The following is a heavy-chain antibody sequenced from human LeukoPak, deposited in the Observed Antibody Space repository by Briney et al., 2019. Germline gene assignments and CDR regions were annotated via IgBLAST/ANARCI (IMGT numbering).Heavy chain of an antibody. CDR2: IKQDGSEK. Sequence: GGSLRLSCAASGFTFSNYAMSWVRQAPGKGLEWVANIKQDGSEKYYVDSVKGRFTISRDNAKNSLYLQMNSLRAEDTAVYYCARVSNAFDIWGQGTMVTVSS. V-gene: IGHV3-7*01. J-gene: IGHJ3*02. CDR1: GFTFSNYA. CDR3: ARVSNAFDI.